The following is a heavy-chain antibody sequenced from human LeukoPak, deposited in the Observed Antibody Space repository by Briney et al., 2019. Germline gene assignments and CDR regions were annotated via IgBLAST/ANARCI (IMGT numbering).Heavy chain of an antibody. V-gene: IGHV4-39*07. Sequence: SETLSLTCTVSGGSISSSSYYWGWIRQPPGKGLEWIGEINHSGSTNYNPSLKSRVTISVDTSKNQFSLKLSSVTAADTAVYYCARVHDIYVWGSIEGIDAFDIWGQGTMVTVSS. J-gene: IGHJ3*02. CDR1: GGSISSSSYY. CDR2: INHSGST. CDR3: ARVHDIYVWGSIEGIDAFDI. D-gene: IGHD3-16*01.